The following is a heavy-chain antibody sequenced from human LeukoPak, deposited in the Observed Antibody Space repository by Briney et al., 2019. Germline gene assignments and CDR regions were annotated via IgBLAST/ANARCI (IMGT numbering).Heavy chain of an antibody. CDR1: GYRFTTYY. D-gene: IGHD3-10*01. CDR3: ARDHELWSLDY. CDR2: ITPHSGAT. J-gene: IGHJ4*02. V-gene: IGHV1-46*01. Sequence: GASVKVSCKVSGYRFTTYYIHWVRQAPGQGLEWMGIITPHSGATTYAQSFQDRVTMTRDMSTGTVYVELSSLTSEDTAVYYCARDHELWSLDYWGQGTLVTVSS.